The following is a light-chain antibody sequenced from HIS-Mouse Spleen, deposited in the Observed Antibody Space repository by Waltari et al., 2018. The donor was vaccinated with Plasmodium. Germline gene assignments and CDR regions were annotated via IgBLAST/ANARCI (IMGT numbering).Light chain of an antibody. CDR3: QVWDSGTV. CDR2: RDS. Sequence: SYELTQPLSVSVALGQTARITCGGNNIGSKNVHWYQQKPGQAPVLVIYRDSNRPSGIPERFSGSNSGNTATLTISRAQAGDEVDYYCQVWDSGTVFGGGTKLTVL. CDR1: NIGSKN. J-gene: IGLJ3*02. V-gene: IGLV3-9*01.